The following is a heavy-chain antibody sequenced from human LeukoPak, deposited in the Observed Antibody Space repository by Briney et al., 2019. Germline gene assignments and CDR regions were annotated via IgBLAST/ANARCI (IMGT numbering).Heavy chain of an antibody. CDR2: INWNGGST. CDR3: ARAPSGWHATDV. D-gene: IGHD6-19*01. Sequence: GGSLRLSCAASGFTFDDYGMSWVRQAPGKGLEWVSGINWNGGSTGYADSVKGRFTISRDNAKNSLYLQMNSLRAEDTAVYYCARAPSGWHATDVWGQGTTVTVSS. V-gene: IGHV3-20*04. CDR1: GFTFDDYG. J-gene: IGHJ6*02.